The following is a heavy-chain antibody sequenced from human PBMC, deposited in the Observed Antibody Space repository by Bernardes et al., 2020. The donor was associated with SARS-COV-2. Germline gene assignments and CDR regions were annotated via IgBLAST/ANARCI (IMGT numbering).Heavy chain of an antibody. Sequence: GGSLRLSCATSGFTFTSYWIHWVRQAPGMGLMLVSRINPDGTTTNYADSVKGRFTTSRDNAKNTAYLQINSLGVDDTAVYYCATGRDYYNGDWGQGTMVTVSS. D-gene: IGHD1-20*01. V-gene: IGHV3-74*01. CDR1: GFTFTSYW. J-gene: IGHJ3*01. CDR2: INPDGTTT. CDR3: ATGRDYYNGD.